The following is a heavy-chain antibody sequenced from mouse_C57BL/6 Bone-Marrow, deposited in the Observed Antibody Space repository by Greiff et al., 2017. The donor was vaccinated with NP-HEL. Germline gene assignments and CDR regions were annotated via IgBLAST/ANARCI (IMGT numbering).Heavy chain of an antibody. V-gene: IGHV1-64*01. CDR1: GYTFTSYW. J-gene: IGHJ1*03. CDR2: IHPNSGST. Sequence: QVQLQQPGAELVKPGASVKLSCKASGYTFTSYWMHWVKQRPGQGLEWIGMIHPNSGSTNYNEKFKSKATLTVDKSSSTAYMQLSSLTSDDSAVYDCAREDSYYDYDEGYWYFDVWGTGTTVTVSS. CDR3: AREDSYYDYDEGYWYFDV. D-gene: IGHD2-4*01.